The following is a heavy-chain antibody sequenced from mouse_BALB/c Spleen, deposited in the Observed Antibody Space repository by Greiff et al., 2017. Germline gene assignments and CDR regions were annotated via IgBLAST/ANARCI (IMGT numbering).Heavy chain of an antibody. CDR3: ASYYGSSYVRDYAMDY. V-gene: IGHV2-6-7*01. CDR2: IWGDGST. Sequence: QVQLKESGPGLVAPSQSLSITCTVSGFSLTGYGVNWVRQPPGKGLEWLGMIWGDGSTDYNSALKSRLSISKDNSKSQVFLKMNSLQTDDTARYYCASYYGSSYVRDYAMDYWGQGTSVTVSS. D-gene: IGHD1-1*01. CDR1: GFSLTGYG. J-gene: IGHJ4*01.